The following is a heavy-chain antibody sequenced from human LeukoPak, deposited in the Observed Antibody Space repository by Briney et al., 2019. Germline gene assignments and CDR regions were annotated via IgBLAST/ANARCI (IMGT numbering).Heavy chain of an antibody. Sequence: SETLSLTCAVHGGSFSGYYWTWIRQSPGKGLEWIGEINPSGSTYYNPSLKSRLTISRDTSKNQISLRLSSVTAADTAVYYCARGRQEISMILVVMTGVSYYLDVWGKGTTVTVS. V-gene: IGHV4-34*01. CDR1: GGSFSGYY. CDR2: INPSGST. D-gene: IGHD3-22*01. J-gene: IGHJ6*03. CDR3: ARGRQEISMILVVMTGVSYYLDV.